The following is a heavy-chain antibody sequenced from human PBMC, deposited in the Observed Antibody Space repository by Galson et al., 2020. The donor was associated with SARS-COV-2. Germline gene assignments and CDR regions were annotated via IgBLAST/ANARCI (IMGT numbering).Heavy chain of an antibody. Sequence: SQTLSLTCAISGDSVSSNSAAWHWIRQSPSGGLEWLGRTYYRSSWSSDYAVSVKSRITINPDTSKNQFSLQLNSVTPEDTAVYYCARRGAISLFTGADFDYWGHGILVTVSS. CDR2: TYYRSSWSS. V-gene: IGHV6-1*01. J-gene: IGHJ4*01. CDR1: GDSVSSNSAA. D-gene: IGHD3-10*02. CDR3: ARRGAISLFTGADFDY.